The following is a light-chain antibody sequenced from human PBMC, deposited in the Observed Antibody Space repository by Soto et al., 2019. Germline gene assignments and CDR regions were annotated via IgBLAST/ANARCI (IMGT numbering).Light chain of an antibody. CDR3: LQYNRYRT. J-gene: IGKJ1*01. Sequence: DIQMTQSPSTLSASVGDRVTITCRASQSISRWLAWYQQKPGEAPKLLIHGASSLESGVPSRFSGGGSATEFTLTISRLQPDEFATYYCLQYNRYRTFGQGTKVEIK. CDR1: QSISRW. CDR2: GAS. V-gene: IGKV1-5*01.